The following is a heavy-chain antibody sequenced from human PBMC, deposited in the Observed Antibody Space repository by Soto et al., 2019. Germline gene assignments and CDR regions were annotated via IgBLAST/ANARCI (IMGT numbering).Heavy chain of an antibody. D-gene: IGHD3-9*01. Sequence: SVKVPCKASGGTLSSYAISWVRQAAGQGLEWMGGIIPIYGTANYAQKLQGRVTMTTDTSTSTAYMELRSLRADDTAVYCCAREKRYFDWLSPYGMDVWGQGTTVTVSS. J-gene: IGHJ6*02. V-gene: IGHV1-69*05. CDR2: IIPIYGTA. CDR3: AREKRYFDWLSPYGMDV. CDR1: GGTLSSYA.